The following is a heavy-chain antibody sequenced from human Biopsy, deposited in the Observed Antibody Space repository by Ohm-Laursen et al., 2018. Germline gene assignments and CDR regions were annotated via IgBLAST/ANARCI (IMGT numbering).Heavy chain of an antibody. CDR2: ITWNSGTI. J-gene: IGHJ2*01. CDR3: AKARVAIRYFDI. V-gene: IGHV3-9*01. D-gene: IGHD2-15*01. Sequence: SLRLSCAASGFIFDDYAMHWVRQAPGKGLEWVSSITWNSGTIDYADSVEGRFTISRDNAKNSLYLQMNSLRAGDTALYYCAKARVAIRYFDIWGRGTPVTVSS. CDR1: GFIFDDYA.